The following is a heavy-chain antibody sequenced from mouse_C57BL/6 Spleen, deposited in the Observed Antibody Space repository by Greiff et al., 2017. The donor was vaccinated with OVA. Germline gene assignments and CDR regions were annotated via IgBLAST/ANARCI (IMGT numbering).Heavy chain of an antibody. J-gene: IGHJ1*03. V-gene: IGHV1-62-3*01. CDR2: IYPNSGGT. D-gene: IGHD2-4*01. Sequence: QVQLQQPGAELVKPGASVKLSCKASGYTFTSYWMNWVKQRPGRGLAWIGRIYPNSGGTKYNEQFKSKATLTVDKPSSTAYMQLSSLTSEDSAVYYGARGDDSWYFDVWGTGTTVTVSS. CDR1: GYTFTSYW. CDR3: ARGDDSWYFDV.